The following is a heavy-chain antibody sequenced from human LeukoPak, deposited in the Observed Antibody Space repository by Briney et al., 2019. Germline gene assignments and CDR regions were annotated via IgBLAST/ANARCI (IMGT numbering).Heavy chain of an antibody. CDR3: ASARQRHCTNGVCPSLTDS. Sequence: SVKVSCKASGGTFSSYAINWVRQAPGQGLEWMGRIVRGLGISNYAQKFQGRVRITADKSTSTTYMELSSLRSEDTAVYYCASARQRHCTNGVCPSLTDSWGQGTLVTVSS. CDR2: IVRGLGIS. J-gene: IGHJ4*02. CDR1: GGTFSSYA. V-gene: IGHV1-69*04. D-gene: IGHD2-8*01.